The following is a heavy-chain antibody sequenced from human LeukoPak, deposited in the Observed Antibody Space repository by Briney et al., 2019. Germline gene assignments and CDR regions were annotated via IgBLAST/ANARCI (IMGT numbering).Heavy chain of an antibody. CDR3: ARVGLKPHPLFDY. Sequence: PGGSLRLSCAASGFTFSSYEMNWVRQAPGKGLEWVSYISSSGSTIYYADSVKGRFTISRDNAKNSLYLQMNSLRAEDTAVYYCARVGLKPHPLFDYWGQGTLVTVPS. CDR1: GFTFSSYE. V-gene: IGHV3-48*03. D-gene: IGHD3-16*01. CDR2: ISSSGSTI. J-gene: IGHJ4*02.